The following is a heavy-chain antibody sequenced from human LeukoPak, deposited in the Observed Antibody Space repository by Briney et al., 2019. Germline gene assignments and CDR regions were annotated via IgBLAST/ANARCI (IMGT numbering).Heavy chain of an antibody. D-gene: IGHD6-19*01. CDR3: AKERMYNSGWSSP. CDR2: IGGSGAKT. J-gene: IGHJ4*02. CDR1: GFAFSNCG. Sequence: GGSLRLSCAASGFAFSNCGMGWVRQAPGRGLEWVSSIGGSGAKTYYADSVKGRFTISRDNSKDTLYLQMDSLRAEDTAVYYCAKERMYNSGWSSPWGQGTLVTVSS. V-gene: IGHV3-23*01.